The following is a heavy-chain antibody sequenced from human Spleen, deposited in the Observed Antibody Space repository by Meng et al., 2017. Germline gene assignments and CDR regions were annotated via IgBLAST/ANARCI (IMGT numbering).Heavy chain of an antibody. J-gene: IGHJ3*02. D-gene: IGHD3-22*01. CDR1: AFTFSDYY. CDR3: ARGSGGYYTLDAFDI. V-gene: IGHV3-11*06. Sequence: GGSLRLSCAGSAFTFSDYYMTWVRQAPGKGLDWVSYISSYSGDKNYADSVKGRFTISRDNAKNSLYLQMNSLRAEDTAVYSCARGSGGYYTLDAFDIWGQGTMVTVSS. CDR2: ISSYSGDK.